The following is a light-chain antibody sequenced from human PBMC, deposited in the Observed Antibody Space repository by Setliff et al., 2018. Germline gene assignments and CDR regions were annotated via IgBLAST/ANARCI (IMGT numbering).Light chain of an antibody. CDR1: SSNIGAGYD. Sequence: QSVLTQPPSVSGAPGQRVTISCTGSSSNIGAGYDVHWYQQLPGTAPKLLIYGSTNRPSGVPDRFSGSKSGTSASLAITGLQAEDEADYYCQSYDSSLSGYVFGTGTKGIVL. J-gene: IGLJ1*01. V-gene: IGLV1-40*01. CDR3: QSYDSSLSGYV. CDR2: GST.